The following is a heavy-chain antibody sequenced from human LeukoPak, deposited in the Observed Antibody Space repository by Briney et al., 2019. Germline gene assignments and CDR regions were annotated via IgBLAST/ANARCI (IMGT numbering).Heavy chain of an antibody. CDR1: GFTFSNYA. J-gene: IGHJ4*02. Sequence: GGSLRLSCAASGFTFSNYAMSWVRQAPGEGLEWVSAISGSGGSAYYADSVKGRFTISRDNSKNRLYLQMNSLRAEDTAVYYCAKDKGRYSSDWYPFNYWGQGTLVTVPS. V-gene: IGHV3-23*01. D-gene: IGHD6-19*01. CDR3: AKDKGRYSSDWYPFNY. CDR2: ISGSGGSA.